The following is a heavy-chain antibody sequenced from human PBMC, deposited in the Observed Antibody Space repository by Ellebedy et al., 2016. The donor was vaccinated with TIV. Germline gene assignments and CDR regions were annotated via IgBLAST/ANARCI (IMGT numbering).Heavy chain of an antibody. Sequence: ASVKVSCKASGYIFTANYIHWVRQAPGQGLEWMGWINPDSGTTNFAQKFQGRVSMARDTSISTVYMELGRLNSNDTAVYYCARVRRASSGLDVWGQGTTVTVSS. CDR3: ARVRRASSGLDV. V-gene: IGHV1-2*02. J-gene: IGHJ6*02. CDR2: INPDSGTT. D-gene: IGHD6-13*01. CDR1: GYIFTANY.